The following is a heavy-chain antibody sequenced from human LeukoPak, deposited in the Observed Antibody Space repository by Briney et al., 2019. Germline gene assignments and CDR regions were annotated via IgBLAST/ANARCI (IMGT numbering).Heavy chain of an antibody. CDR1: GYTFTSYG. CDR2: ISAYNGNT. Sequence: EASVKVSCKASGYTFTSYGISWVRQAPGQGLEWMGWISAYNGNTGYAQKFQGRVTMTRNTSISTAYMELSSLRSEDTAVYYCARGLRYFDWLWDYYYYYYMDVWGKGTTVTISS. CDR3: ARGLRYFDWLWDYYYYYYMDV. D-gene: IGHD3-9*01. V-gene: IGHV1-8*02. J-gene: IGHJ6*03.